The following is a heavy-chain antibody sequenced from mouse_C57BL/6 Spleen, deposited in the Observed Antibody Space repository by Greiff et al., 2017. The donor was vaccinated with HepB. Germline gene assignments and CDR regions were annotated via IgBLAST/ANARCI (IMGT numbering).Heavy chain of an antibody. D-gene: IGHD4-1*01. CDR1: GFTFSSYA. CDR2: ISSGGDYI. CDR3: TRVGGLGRNYFDY. Sequence: DVKLQESGEGLVKPGGSLKLSCAASGFTFSSYAMSWVRQTPEKRLEWVAYISSGGDYIYYADTVKGRFTISRDNARNTLYLQMSSLKSEDTAMYYCTRVGGLGRNYFDYWGQGTTLTVSS. V-gene: IGHV5-9-1*02. J-gene: IGHJ2*01.